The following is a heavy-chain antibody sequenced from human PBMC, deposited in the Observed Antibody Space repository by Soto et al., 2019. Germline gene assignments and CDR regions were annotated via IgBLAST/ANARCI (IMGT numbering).Heavy chain of an antibody. CDR1: GLTFSSYA. CDR3: AGSSIGWYAY. D-gene: IGHD6-19*01. CDR2: ISGGGGNT. V-gene: IGHV3-23*01. J-gene: IGHJ4*02. Sequence: PGGSLRLSCAASGLTFSSYAMSWVRQAPGKGLEWVSTISGGGGNTYNADSVKGRFTISRDNSKNTVYLQMNCLRAEDTAVYYCAGSSIGWYAYWGQGTLVTVSS.